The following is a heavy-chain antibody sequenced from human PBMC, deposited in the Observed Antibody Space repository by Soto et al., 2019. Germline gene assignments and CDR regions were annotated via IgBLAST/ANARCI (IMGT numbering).Heavy chain of an antibody. J-gene: IGHJ4*02. Sequence: SVKVSCKASGGTFSSYTISWVRQAPGQGLEWMGRIIPILAIANYAQKFQGRVTITRDTSASTAYMELSSLRSEDTAVYYCARSIVVVTALDYWGQGTLVTVSS. CDR1: GGTFSSYT. CDR3: ARSIVVVTALDY. D-gene: IGHD2-21*02. V-gene: IGHV1-69*02. CDR2: IIPILAIA.